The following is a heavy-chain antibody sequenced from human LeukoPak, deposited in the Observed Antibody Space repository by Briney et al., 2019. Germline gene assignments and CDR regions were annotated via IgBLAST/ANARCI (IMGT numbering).Heavy chain of an antibody. V-gene: IGHV3-30*02. CDR3: ARGYYGSGSGYMDV. Sequence: GGSLRLSCAATGFIFSSYGMHWVRQAPGKGLEWVAFIRYDGSKKYYADSVKGRFTISRDNAKNSLYLQMNSLRAEDTAVHYCARGYYGSGSGYMDVWGKGTTVTISS. D-gene: IGHD3-10*01. J-gene: IGHJ6*03. CDR2: IRYDGSKK. CDR1: GFIFSSYG.